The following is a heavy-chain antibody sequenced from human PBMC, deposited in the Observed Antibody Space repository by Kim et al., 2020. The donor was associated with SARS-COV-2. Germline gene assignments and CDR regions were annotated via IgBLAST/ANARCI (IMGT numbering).Heavy chain of an antibody. V-gene: IGHV4-59*08. J-gene: IGHJ6*02. CDR2: IYYSGST. Sequence: SETLSLTCTVSGGSISSYYWSWIRQPPGKGLEWIGYIYYSGSTNYNPSLKSRVTISVDTSKNQFSLKLSSVTAADTAVYYCARLRPWGDYYGMDVWGQGT. CDR1: GGSISSYY. CDR3: ARLRPWGDYYGMDV. D-gene: IGHD3-10*01.